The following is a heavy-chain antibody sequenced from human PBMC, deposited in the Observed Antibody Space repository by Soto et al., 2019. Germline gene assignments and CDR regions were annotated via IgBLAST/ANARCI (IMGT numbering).Heavy chain of an antibody. J-gene: IGHJ4*02. CDR1: EYSITSYW. Sequence: PMKICRKGAEYSITSYWIGWVRQMPGKGLEWMGIIYPGDSDTRYSPSFQGQVTISADKSISTAYLQMNSLRAEDTAVYYCARDLVVRGVMPGYWGQGTLVTVSS. CDR2: IYPGDSDT. CDR3: ARDLVVRGVMPGY. D-gene: IGHD3-10*01. V-gene: IGHV5-51*01.